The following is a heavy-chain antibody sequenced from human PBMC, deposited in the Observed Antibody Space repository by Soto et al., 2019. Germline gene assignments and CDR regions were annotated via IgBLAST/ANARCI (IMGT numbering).Heavy chain of an antibody. V-gene: IGHV5-51*01. CDR1: GYHYNTYW. CDR2: IYPGDSDT. J-gene: IGHJ4*02. D-gene: IGHD5-12*01. Sequence: PGEYLNPPRHCPGYHYNTYWIGRVRQTPGTGLEWMALIYPGDSDTRYSPSFEGQVTLSVDRSISTAYLQWSSLKASDTAIYYCATSTVSYVDIVSSTTRGYFDHWGQGTLVTVSS. CDR3: ATSTVSYVDIVSSTTRGYFDH.